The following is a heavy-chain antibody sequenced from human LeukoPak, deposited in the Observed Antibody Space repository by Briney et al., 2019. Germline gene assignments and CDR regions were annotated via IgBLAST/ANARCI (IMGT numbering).Heavy chain of an antibody. D-gene: IGHD2-15*01. CDR1: GYTFTSYG. J-gene: IGHJ4*02. V-gene: IGHV1-18*01. CDR2: ISAYNGNT. CDR3: ARVSNEIRYCSGGSCYSAEEDY. Sequence: ASEKVSCKASGYTFTSYGISWVRQAPGQGLEWMGWISAYNGNTNYAQKLQGRVTMTTDTSTSTAYMELRSLRSDDTAVYYCARVSNEIRYCSGGSCYSAEEDYWGQGTLVTVSS.